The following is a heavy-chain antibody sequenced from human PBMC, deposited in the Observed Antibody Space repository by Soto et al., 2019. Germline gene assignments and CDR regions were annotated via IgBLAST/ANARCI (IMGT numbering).Heavy chain of an antibody. CDR2: IYYFGGT. CDR1: GGSVSRGSYS. V-gene: IGHV4-61*03. J-gene: IGHJ4*02. D-gene: IGHD3-16*01. CDR3: ARVGGNIFDY. Sequence: TSETLSLTCAVSGGSVSRGSYSWSWIRQPPGKGLEWIGYIYYFGGTNYNPSLRSRVTISVDRSKNLFSLRLSSVTAADTAVYYCARVGGNIFDYWGQGAPVTVSS.